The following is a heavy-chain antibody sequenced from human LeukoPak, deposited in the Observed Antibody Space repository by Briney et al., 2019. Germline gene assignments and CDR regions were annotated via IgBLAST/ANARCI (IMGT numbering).Heavy chain of an antibody. CDR1: GFTFSSYA. D-gene: IGHD2-21*02. CDR2: ISGSGGST. CDR3: AAAYCGGDCYPYYYYGMDV. V-gene: IGHV3-23*01. Sequence: GGSLRLSCAASGFTFSSYAMSWVRQAPGKGLEWVSAISGSGGSTYYADSVKGRFTVSRDNSKNTLYLQMNSLRAEDTAVYYCAAAYCGGDCYPYYYYGMDVWGQGTTVTVSS. J-gene: IGHJ6*02.